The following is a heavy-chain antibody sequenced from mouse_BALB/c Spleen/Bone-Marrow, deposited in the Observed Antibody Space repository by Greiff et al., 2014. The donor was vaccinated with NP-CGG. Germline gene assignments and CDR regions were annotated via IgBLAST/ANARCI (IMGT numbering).Heavy chain of an antibody. CDR2: ISTGGTYT. CDR3: SRGYGNCFDY. Sequence: QLVESGGGLVKPGGSLKLSCSASGFIFSSSIMSWVRQTPEKRLEWVATISTGGTYTYYPDSVKGRFTISRDNAKNTLYLQMSSLKSEDTAMYYCSRGYGNCFDYWGQGTTLTVSS. CDR1: GFIFSSSI. V-gene: IGHV5-6-4*01. D-gene: IGHD2-10*02. J-gene: IGHJ2*01.